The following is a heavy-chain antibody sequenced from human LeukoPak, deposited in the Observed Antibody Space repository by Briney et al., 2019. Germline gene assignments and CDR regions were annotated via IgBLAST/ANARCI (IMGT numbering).Heavy chain of an antibody. Sequence: GGSLRLSCAASGFTFSSYGMHWVRQAPGKGLEWVAFIRYDGSNKYYADSVKGRFTISRDNSKNTLYLQMNSLRAEDTAVYYCAKDNRLYYYDSSGIDAFDIWGQGTMVTVSS. CDR1: GFTFSSYG. J-gene: IGHJ3*02. CDR3: AKDNRLYYYDSSGIDAFDI. CDR2: IRYDGSNK. V-gene: IGHV3-30*02. D-gene: IGHD3-22*01.